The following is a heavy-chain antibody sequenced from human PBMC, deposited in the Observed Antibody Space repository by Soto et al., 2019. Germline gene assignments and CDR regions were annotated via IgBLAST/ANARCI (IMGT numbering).Heavy chain of an antibody. CDR3: ARGNHRWLQLWYFDL. CDR1: GGTFSNYP. Sequence: QVQLVQSGAEVKKPGSSVKVSCKASGGTFSNYPISWVRQAPGKGLEWMGGITPIFGTVNYAQKFQARFTISADESTSTAYMELSSLRSEDTAGYYCARGNHRWLQLWYFDLWCRGTLVTVSS. CDR2: ITPIFGTV. D-gene: IGHD5-12*01. V-gene: IGHV1-69*12. J-gene: IGHJ2*01.